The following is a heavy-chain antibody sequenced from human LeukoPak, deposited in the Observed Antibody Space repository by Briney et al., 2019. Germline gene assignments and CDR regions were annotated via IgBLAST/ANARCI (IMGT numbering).Heavy chain of an antibody. Sequence: SETLSLTCTVSGGSISSYYWSWIRQPPGKGLEWIRYIYYSGSTDYNPSLKSRVTISVDTSKNQFSLKLSSVTAADTAVYYCARLKDDFWSGYNSWFDPWGQGTLVTVSS. V-gene: IGHV4-59*08. J-gene: IGHJ5*02. CDR3: ARLKDDFWSGYNSWFDP. CDR1: GGSISSYY. D-gene: IGHD3-3*01. CDR2: IYYSGST.